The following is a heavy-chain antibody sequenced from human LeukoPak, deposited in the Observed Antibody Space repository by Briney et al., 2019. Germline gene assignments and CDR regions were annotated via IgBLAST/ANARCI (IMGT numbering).Heavy chain of an antibody. CDR1: GYTFNCYY. D-gene: IGHD1-7*01. CDR3: AREDNWNYDY. CDR2: LNPNSGVT. V-gene: IGHV1-2*02. J-gene: IGHJ4*02. Sequence: ASVKVSFTASGYTFNCYYMHWVRQAPGPGLGWVGWLNPNSGVTKYAQKFQGRVTMTRDNSISTAYMEMSSLRSDDTAVYYCAREDNWNYDYWGQGTLVTVSS.